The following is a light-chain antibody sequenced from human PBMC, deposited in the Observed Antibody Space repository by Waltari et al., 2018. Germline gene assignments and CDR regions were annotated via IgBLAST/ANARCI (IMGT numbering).Light chain of an antibody. CDR3: QQSYSTPRFT. V-gene: IGKV1-39*01. Sequence: DIQMTQSPSSLSASVGARVPITCRASKSISSYLNWYQQKPGKAPKLLIYAASSLQSGVPSRFSGSGSGTDFTLTISSLQPEDFATYYCQQSYSTPRFTFGPGTKVDIK. CDR1: KSISSY. CDR2: AAS. J-gene: IGKJ3*01.